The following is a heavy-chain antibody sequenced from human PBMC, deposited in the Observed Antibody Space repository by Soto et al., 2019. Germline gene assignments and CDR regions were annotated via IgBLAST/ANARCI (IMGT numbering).Heavy chain of an antibody. V-gene: IGHV5-10-1*01. Sequence: GESLKISCKGSGYSFTSYWISWVRQMPGKGLEWMGRIDPSDSYTNYSPSFQGHVTISADKSISTAYLQWSSLKASDTAMYYCARHQYSYGSYYYYYGMDVWGQGTTVTVSS. CDR2: IDPSDSYT. J-gene: IGHJ6*02. D-gene: IGHD5-18*01. CDR3: ARHQYSYGSYYYYYGMDV. CDR1: GYSFTSYW.